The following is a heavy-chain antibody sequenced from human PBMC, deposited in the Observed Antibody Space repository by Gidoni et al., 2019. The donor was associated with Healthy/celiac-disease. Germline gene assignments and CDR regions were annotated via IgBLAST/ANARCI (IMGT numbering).Heavy chain of an antibody. CDR2: INHSGST. D-gene: IGHD3-22*01. V-gene: IGHV4-34*01. Sequence: QVQLQQWGAGLLKPSETLSLTCAVYGGSFSGYYWSWIRQPPGKGLEWIGEINHSGSTNYNPSLKSRVTISVDTSKNQFSLKLSSVTAADTAVYYCARDLRRYYYDSSGYEKWGQGTLVTVSS. CDR3: ARDLRRYYYDSSGYEK. J-gene: IGHJ4*02. CDR1: GGSFSGYY.